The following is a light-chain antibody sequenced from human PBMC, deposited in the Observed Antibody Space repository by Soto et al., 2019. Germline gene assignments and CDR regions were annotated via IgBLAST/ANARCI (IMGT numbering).Light chain of an antibody. CDR1: QTISSW. J-gene: IGKJ1*01. V-gene: IGKV1-5*03. Sequence: IQMTHSPSTLSGSVVDRVTITFRASQTISSWLASYQQKPGKAPKLLIYKASTLKSGVPSRFSGSGSGTEFTLTISSLQPDDFATYYCQHYNSYSEAFGQGTKVDIK. CDR3: QHYNSYSEA. CDR2: KAS.